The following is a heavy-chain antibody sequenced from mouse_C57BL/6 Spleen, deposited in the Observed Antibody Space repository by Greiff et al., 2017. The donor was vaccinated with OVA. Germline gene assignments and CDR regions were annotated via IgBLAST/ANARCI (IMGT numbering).Heavy chain of an antibody. Sequence: VQLQQSGAELVRPGTSVKMSCKASGYTFTNYWIGWAKQRPGHGLEWIGDIYPGGGYTNYNEKFKGKATLTADKYSSTAYMQFSSLTSEDSAIYYCARDGNYAGDYAMDYWGQGTSVTVSS. CDR2: IYPGGGYT. CDR3: ARDGNYAGDYAMDY. CDR1: GYTFTNYW. D-gene: IGHD2-1*01. J-gene: IGHJ4*01. V-gene: IGHV1-63*01.